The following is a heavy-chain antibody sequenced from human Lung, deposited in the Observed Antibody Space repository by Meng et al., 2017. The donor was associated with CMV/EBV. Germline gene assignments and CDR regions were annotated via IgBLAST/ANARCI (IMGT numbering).Heavy chain of an antibody. D-gene: IGHD3-3*01. Sequence: SCAASGFTFSSYAMSWVRQAPGKGLEWIGEINHSGSTNYNPSLKSRVTISVDTSKNQFSLKLSSVTAADTAVYYCARTTYDFWSGIYYYYYYGMDVWXQGTXVTV. CDR3: ARTTYDFWSGIYYYYYYGMDV. CDR2: INHSGST. J-gene: IGHJ6*02. V-gene: IGHV4-34*01. CDR1: GFTFSSYA.